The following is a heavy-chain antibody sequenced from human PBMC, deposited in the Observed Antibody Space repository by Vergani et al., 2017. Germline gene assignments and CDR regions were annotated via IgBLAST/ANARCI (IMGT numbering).Heavy chain of an antibody. Sequence: QVQLQESGPGLVKPSQTLSLTCTVSGGSISSGGYYWSWIRQHPGKGLEWIGYIYYSGSTYYNPSLKSRVTISVDTSKNQFSLKLSSVTAADTAVYYCARVDIVVVPAAREKCFWFDPWGQGTLVTVSS. CDR1: GGSISSGGYY. V-gene: IGHV4-31*03. CDR2: IYYSGST. CDR3: ARVDIVVVPAAREKCFWFDP. J-gene: IGHJ5*02. D-gene: IGHD2-2*03.